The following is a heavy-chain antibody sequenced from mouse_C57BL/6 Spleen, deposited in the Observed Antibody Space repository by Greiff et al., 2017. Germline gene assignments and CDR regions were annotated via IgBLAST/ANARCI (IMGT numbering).Heavy chain of an antibody. V-gene: IGHV1-19*01. CDR3: ARKGKFGSPWYFDV. Sequence: EVQLQQSGPVLVKPGASVKMSCKASGYTFTDYYMNWVKQSHGKSLEWIGVINPYNGGTSYNQKFKGKATLTVDKSSSTAYMELNSLTSEDSAVYYCARKGKFGSPWYFDVWGTGTTVTVSS. J-gene: IGHJ1*03. CDR1: GYTFTDYY. CDR2: INPYNGGT. D-gene: IGHD1-1*01.